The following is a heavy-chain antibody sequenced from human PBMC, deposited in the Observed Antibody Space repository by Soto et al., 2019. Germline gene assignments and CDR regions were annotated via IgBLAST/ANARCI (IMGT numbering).Heavy chain of an antibody. V-gene: IGHV3-43*01. Sequence: GGYVRLSCAASGFTFDDYTMHWVRQAPGKGLEWVSLISWDGGSTYYADSVKGRFTISRDNSKNSLYLQMNSLRTEDTALYYCAKAVYSSSWYLDYWGQGTLVTVSS. D-gene: IGHD6-13*01. CDR2: ISWDGGST. CDR1: GFTFDDYT. CDR3: AKAVYSSSWYLDY. J-gene: IGHJ4*02.